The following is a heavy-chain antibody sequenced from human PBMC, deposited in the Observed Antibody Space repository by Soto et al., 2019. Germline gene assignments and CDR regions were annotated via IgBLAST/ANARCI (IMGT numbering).Heavy chain of an antibody. V-gene: IGHV2-5*02. J-gene: IGHJ4*02. Sequence: QITLKESGPTVVKPTETLTLTCTFSGFSLTTSGVGVGWVRQSPGKAPEWLALIYWDDDKRYSTSLNSRLIITKDTFKTQVVLTMANVEPADTATYSCAHRVLRTVFGLVTTTAIYFDFWGPGTPVVVSS. CDR3: AHRVLRTVFGLVTTTAIYFDF. D-gene: IGHD3-3*01. CDR1: GFSLTTSGVG. CDR2: IYWDDDK.